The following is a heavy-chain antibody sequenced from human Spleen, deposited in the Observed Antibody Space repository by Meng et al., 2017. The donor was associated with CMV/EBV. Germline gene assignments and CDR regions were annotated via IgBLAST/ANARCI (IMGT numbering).Heavy chain of an antibody. J-gene: IGHJ6*02. Sequence: ASVKVSCKASGYTFTAYYIHWVRQAPGQGLEWMGWINPNSGGTNYERKFQGRVTMTRDTSISTAYMELSSLRSEDTAVYYCARGAGYHYYYGMDVWGQGATVTVSS. CDR1: GYTFTAYY. CDR3: ARGAGYHYYYGMDV. D-gene: IGHD3-9*01. V-gene: IGHV1-2*02. CDR2: INPNSGGT.